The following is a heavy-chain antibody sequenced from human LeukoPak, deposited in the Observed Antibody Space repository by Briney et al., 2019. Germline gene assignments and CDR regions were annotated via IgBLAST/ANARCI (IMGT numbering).Heavy chain of an antibody. CDR2: INQDGSEK. V-gene: IGHV3-7*01. CDR3: ARGHYGMDV. CDR1: GFNFRAYW. Sequence: GGSLRLSCTTSGFNFRAYWMGWVRQAPGKGLEWVANINQDGSEKQFLDSVKGRFTISRDSAENSLYLQMNSLRAEDTAVYFCARGHYGMDVWGQGTTVTVSS. J-gene: IGHJ6*02.